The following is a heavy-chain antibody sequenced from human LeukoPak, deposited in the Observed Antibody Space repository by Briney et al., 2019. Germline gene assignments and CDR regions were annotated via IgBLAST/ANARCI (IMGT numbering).Heavy chain of an antibody. V-gene: IGHV1-3*01. CDR1: GYIFTSYA. D-gene: IGHD1-14*01. Sequence: ASVNVSCKASGYIFTSYAMHWVRQAPGQRFEWMGWINAGNGNTKYSQKFQGRVTISRDTSASTVYMELSSLRSEDTAVYYCARNIDREFNWFDPWGQGTLVTVSS. CDR3: ARNIDREFNWFDP. CDR2: INAGNGNT. J-gene: IGHJ5*02.